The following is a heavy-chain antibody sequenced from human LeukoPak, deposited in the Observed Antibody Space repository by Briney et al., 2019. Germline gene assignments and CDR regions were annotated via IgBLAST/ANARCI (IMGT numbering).Heavy chain of an antibody. CDR3: AVRASWDFDY. J-gene: IGHJ4*02. V-gene: IGHV4-61*02. CDR1: GGSISTGSYY. Sequence: SETLSLTCTVSGGSISTGSYYWSWIRQPAGKGLEWIGRIYTSGSTNYNPSLKSRVTMSVDTSKNQFSLKLSSVTAADTAVYYCAVRASWDFDYWGQGTLVTVSS. CDR2: IYTSGST. D-gene: IGHD2-2*01.